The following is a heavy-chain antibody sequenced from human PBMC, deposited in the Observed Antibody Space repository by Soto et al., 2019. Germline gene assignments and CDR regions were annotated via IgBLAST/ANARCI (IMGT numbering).Heavy chain of an antibody. D-gene: IGHD1-20*01. V-gene: IGHV4-38-2*01. CDR3: ARGVTGTLDF. J-gene: IGHJ4*02. CDR1: GYSISAGYY. Sequence: XGTLSLTGDVSGYSISAGYYWDWIRQPPGKGLEWIGCVYYNGVTFYNPSLKSRVTMTAETSKNHFSLRLTSLTATDTAMYFCARGVTGTLDFWGQGTLVTVSS. CDR2: VYYNGVT.